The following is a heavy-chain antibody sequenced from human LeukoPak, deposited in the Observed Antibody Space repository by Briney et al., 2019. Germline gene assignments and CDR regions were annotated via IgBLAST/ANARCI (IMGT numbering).Heavy chain of an antibody. CDR1: GFTFSSYG. J-gene: IGHJ4*02. Sequence: GGSLRLSCAASGFTFSSYGMHWVRQAPGKGLEWVAFIRYDGSNKYYADSVKGRFTISRDNSKNTLYLQMNSLRAEDTAVYYCAKDLDYYGSGSAFDYWGQGTLVTVSS. D-gene: IGHD3-10*01. CDR3: AKDLDYYGSGSAFDY. CDR2: IRYDGSNK. V-gene: IGHV3-30*02.